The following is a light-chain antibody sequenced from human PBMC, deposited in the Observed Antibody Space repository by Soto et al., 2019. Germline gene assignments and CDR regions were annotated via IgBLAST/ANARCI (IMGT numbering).Light chain of an antibody. V-gene: IGLV1-40*01. Sequence: QSALTQPPSVSGAPGQRVTISCTGSSSNIGAGYDVHWYQQLPGTAPKVLIYGNSNRPSGVPDRFSGSKSGTSASLAITGLQAEDEADYYCQSYDSSLGVVFGGGTKLTVL. CDR1: SSNIGAGYD. J-gene: IGLJ2*01. CDR3: QSYDSSLGVV. CDR2: GNS.